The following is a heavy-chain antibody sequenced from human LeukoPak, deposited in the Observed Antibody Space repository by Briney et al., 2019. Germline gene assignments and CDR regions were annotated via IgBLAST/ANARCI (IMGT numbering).Heavy chain of an antibody. V-gene: IGHV3-30*02. CDR1: GFTFSSYG. CDR2: IRYDGSNK. CDR3: AKTMDTLTGYLWYLDY. D-gene: IGHD3-9*01. Sequence: GGSLRLSCAASGFTFSSYGMHWVRQAPGKGLEWVAFIRYDGSNKYYADSVKGRFTISRDNSKNTLYLQMNSLRAEDTAVYYCAKTMDTLTGYLWYLDYWGQGTLVTVSS. J-gene: IGHJ4*02.